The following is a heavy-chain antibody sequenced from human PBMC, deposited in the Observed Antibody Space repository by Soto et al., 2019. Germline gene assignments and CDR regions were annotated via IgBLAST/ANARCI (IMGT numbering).Heavy chain of an antibody. CDR1: GYTFTSYY. V-gene: IGHV1-46*01. CDR3: ARDQDIWTGYWDNFDY. Sequence: ASVKVSCKASGYTFTSYYMHWVRQAPGQGLEWMGIINPSGGSTSYAQKFQGRVTMTRDTSTSTVYMELSSLRSEDTAVYYCARDQDIWTGYWDNFDYWGQGTLVTVSS. J-gene: IGHJ4*02. D-gene: IGHD3-9*01. CDR2: INPSGGST.